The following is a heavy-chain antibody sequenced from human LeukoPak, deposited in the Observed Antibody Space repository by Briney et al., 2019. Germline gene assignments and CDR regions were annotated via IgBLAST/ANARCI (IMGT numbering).Heavy chain of an antibody. V-gene: IGHV3-7*01. CDR1: GFTFSSYW. Sequence: GGSLRLSCAASGFTFSSYWMSWVRQAPGEGLEWVANIKQDGSEKYYVDSVKGRFTISRDNAKNSLYLQMNSLRAEDTAVYYCARDEREYYDSSGYYWEYFQHWGQGTLVTVSS. J-gene: IGHJ1*01. CDR3: ARDEREYYDSSGYYWEYFQH. CDR2: IKQDGSEK. D-gene: IGHD3-22*01.